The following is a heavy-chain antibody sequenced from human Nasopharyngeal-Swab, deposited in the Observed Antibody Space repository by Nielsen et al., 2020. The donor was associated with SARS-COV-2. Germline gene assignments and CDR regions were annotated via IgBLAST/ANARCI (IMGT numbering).Heavy chain of an antibody. V-gene: IGHV1-2*06. Sequence: ASVKVSCKASGYTFTSYYMHWVRQAPGQGLEWMGRINPNSGGTNYAQKFQGRVTMTRDTSISTAYMELSRLRSDDTAVYYCARAATYYDFWSGYFFDWGQGTLVTVSS. CDR2: INPNSGGT. CDR1: GYTFTSYY. D-gene: IGHD3-3*01. CDR3: ARAATYYDFWSGYFFD. J-gene: IGHJ4*02.